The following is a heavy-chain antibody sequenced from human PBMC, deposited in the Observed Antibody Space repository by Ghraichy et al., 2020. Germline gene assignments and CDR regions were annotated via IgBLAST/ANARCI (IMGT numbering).Heavy chain of an antibody. J-gene: IGHJ4*01. D-gene: IGHD6-6*01. CDR2: IYSDGSGT. CDR3: ARGGFYSTSSLDY. V-gene: IGHV3-74*01. CDR1: GFTFNTHW. Sequence: GGSLRLSCAASGFTFNTHWMHWVGQAPGKGLVWVSRIYSDGSGTRYADSVKGRFTISRDNAKNTLYLQMNSLRAEDTGVYYCARGGFYSTSSLDYWGQGTLVPVSS.